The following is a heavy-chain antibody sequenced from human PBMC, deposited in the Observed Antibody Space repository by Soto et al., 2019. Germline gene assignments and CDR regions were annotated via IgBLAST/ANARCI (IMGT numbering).Heavy chain of an antibody. CDR1: GFTFSSYA. CDR2: ISGSGGSK. Sequence: EVQLLESGGGLVQPGGSLRLSCAASGFTFSSYAMSWVRQAPGKGLEWVSAISGSGGSKSYADSVKGRFTISRDNSKNTLYLQMNSLRAEDTAVYYCANLGGSSHRKRDWYFDLWGRGTLVTVSS. CDR3: ANLGGSSHRKRDWYFDL. V-gene: IGHV3-23*01. J-gene: IGHJ2*01. D-gene: IGHD6-13*01.